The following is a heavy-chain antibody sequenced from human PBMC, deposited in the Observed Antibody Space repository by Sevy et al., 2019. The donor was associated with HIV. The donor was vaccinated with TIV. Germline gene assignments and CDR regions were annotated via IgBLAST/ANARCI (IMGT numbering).Heavy chain of an antibody. CDR1: GFTFSTYS. Sequence: GGSLRLSCAASGFTFSTYSMNWVRQAPGKGLEWISYISSTSGTIYYADSVKGRFTISRDSAKNSLYLQMNSLRAEDTAVYYCARVRTLHHWGQGTLVTVSS. CDR2: ISSTSGTI. CDR3: ARVRTLHH. D-gene: IGHD4-4*01. V-gene: IGHV3-48*01. J-gene: IGHJ4*02.